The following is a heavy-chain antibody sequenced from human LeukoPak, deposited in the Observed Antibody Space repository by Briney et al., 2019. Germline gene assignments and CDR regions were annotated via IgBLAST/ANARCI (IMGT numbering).Heavy chain of an antibody. CDR1: GYTFTGYY. CDR2: INPNSGGT. D-gene: IGHD4-11*01. J-gene: IGHJ4*02. V-gene: IGHV1-2*02. CDR3: ARDTVANNFQY. Sequence: GASVKVSCKASGYTFTGYYMHWVRQAPGQGLEWMGWINPNSGGTNYAQKFQGRVTITRDTSITTAYMELSRLTSDDTAVYYCARDTVANNFQYWGQGALVTVSS.